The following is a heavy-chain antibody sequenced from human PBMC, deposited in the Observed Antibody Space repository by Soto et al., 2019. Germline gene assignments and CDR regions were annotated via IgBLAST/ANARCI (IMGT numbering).Heavy chain of an antibody. J-gene: IGHJ4*02. D-gene: IGHD3-16*01. CDR2: MSDDGRKK. Sequence: QVQLVECGGGVVQPGRSLRLSCAASGLPFSKYGMHWVRQAPGKGLEWVAEMSDDGRKKYYGDSVKGRFTISRDDSKNTLYLLMDSLSPEDRAMYYCAKELRETGGYYFDCWGQGTVVTVSS. CDR1: GLPFSKYG. CDR3: AKELRETGGYYFDC. V-gene: IGHV3-30*18.